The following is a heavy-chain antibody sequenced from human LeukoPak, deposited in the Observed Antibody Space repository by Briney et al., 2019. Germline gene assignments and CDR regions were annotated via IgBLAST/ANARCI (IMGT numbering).Heavy chain of an antibody. CDR1: GFTFSSYA. Sequence: GGSLRLSCAASGFTFSSYAMSWVRQAPGKGLEWVSAISGSGGSTYYADSVKGRFTISRDNSKNTLYLQMNSLRAEDTAVYYCARALGITGTTAGFDFDYWGQGTLVTVSS. CDR3: ARALGITGTTAGFDFDY. D-gene: IGHD1-20*01. CDR2: ISGSGGST. J-gene: IGHJ4*02. V-gene: IGHV3-23*01.